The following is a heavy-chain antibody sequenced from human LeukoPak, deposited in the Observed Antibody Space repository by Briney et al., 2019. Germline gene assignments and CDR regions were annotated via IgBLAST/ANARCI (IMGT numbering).Heavy chain of an antibody. V-gene: IGHV1-69*06. CDR2: IIPIFGTP. CDR3: ARKKDGGDAFDI. D-gene: IGHD3-10*01. CDR1: GGTFSSYA. J-gene: IGHJ3*02. Sequence: SVKVSCKASGGTFSSYAISWVRQAPRQGLEWMGGIIPIFGTPNYAQKFQGRVTITADKSTTTAYMELSSLRSEDTAVYYCARKKDGGDAFDIWGQGTMLTVSS.